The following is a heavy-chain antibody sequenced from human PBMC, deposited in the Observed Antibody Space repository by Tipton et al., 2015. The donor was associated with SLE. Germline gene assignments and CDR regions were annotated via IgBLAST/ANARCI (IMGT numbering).Heavy chain of an antibody. J-gene: IGHJ5*02. CDR2: ISSSGTYI. Sequence: SLRLSCAASGFTFSTHSMNWVRQAPGKGLEWVSSISSSGTYIHYADSVSGRFTISRDNADNSLSLQMNSLRAEDTAVYYCARDRFWSGYYGWFAPWGQGTLVTVSS. CDR1: GFTFSTHS. D-gene: IGHD3-3*01. V-gene: IGHV3-21*04. CDR3: ARDRFWSGYYGWFAP.